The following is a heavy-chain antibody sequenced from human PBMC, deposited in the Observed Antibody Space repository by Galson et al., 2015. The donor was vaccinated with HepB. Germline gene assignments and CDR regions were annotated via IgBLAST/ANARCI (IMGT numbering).Heavy chain of an antibody. J-gene: IGHJ4*02. CDR1: GFTFSDYY. CDR3: ARDRRYFDWLSLFDY. V-gene: IGHV3-11*06. D-gene: IGHD3-9*01. CDR2: ISSSSSYT. Sequence: LRLSCAASGFTFSDYYMSWIRQAPGKGLEWVSYISSSSSYTNYADSVKGRFTISRDNAKNSLYLQMNSLRAEDTAVYYCARDRRYFDWLSLFDYWGQGTLVTVSS.